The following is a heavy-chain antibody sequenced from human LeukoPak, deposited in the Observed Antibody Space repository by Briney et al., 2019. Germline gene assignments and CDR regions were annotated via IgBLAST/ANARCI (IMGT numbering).Heavy chain of an antibody. D-gene: IGHD6-13*01. J-gene: IGHJ6*02. Sequence: PSETLSLTCTVSGGSISSYYWSWIRQPAGKGLEWIGRIYTSGSTNYNPSLKSRVTMSVDTSKNQFSLKLSSVTAADTAVYYCARDPRIAADNYYYYYGMDVWGQGTTVTVSS. CDR1: GGSISSYY. CDR3: ARDPRIAADNYYYYYGMDV. V-gene: IGHV4-4*07. CDR2: IYTSGST.